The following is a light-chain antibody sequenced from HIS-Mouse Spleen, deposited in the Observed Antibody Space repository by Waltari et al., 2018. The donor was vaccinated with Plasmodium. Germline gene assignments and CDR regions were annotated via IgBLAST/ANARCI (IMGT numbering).Light chain of an antibody. V-gene: IGLV2-14*01. CDR3: SSYTSSSTV. CDR2: EVS. CDR1: SSDVCGYHY. J-gene: IGLJ3*02. Sequence: QSALTQPASVSGSPGQSITIPCTGTSSDVCGYHYFSWYQQHPGKAPKLMIYEVSNRPSGVSNRFSGSKSGNTASLTISGLQAEDEADYYCSSYTSSSTVFGGGTKLTVL.